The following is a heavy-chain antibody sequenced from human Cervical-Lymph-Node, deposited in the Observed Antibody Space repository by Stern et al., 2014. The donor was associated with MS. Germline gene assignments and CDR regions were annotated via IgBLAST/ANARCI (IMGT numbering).Heavy chain of an antibody. CDR3: AHTLSGRRYYYYGMDV. CDR2: LYWEFDR. V-gene: IGHV2-5*02. Sequence: ITLKESGPALEKPTPPLTLSCTFSGFSLSSSGVGVGWIRQPPGNALEGLALLYWEFDRPYRRSLSSMLTPSKATSTTQVVLTMTNMDPVDTATYYCAHTLSGRRYYYYGMDVWGQGTTVTVSS. J-gene: IGHJ6*02. D-gene: IGHD1-26*01. CDR1: GFSLSSSGVG.